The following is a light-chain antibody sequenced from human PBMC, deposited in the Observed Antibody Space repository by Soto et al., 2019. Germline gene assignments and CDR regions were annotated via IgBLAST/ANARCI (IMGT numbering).Light chain of an antibody. CDR3: QQYASAPFS. V-gene: IGKV3-20*01. CDR2: AAS. Sequence: FSWLPGDRATLSCRASHSINTSFLAWFQQKPGQAPRLLIYAASTRATGIPDRFSGSASETDFTLTINRLEPEDSAVYYCQQYASAPFSLGPGTKVDIK. J-gene: IGKJ3*01. CDR1: HSINTSF.